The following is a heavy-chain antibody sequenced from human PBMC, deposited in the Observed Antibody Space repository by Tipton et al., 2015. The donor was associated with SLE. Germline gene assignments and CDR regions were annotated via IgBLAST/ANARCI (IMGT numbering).Heavy chain of an antibody. CDR1: GGSFRGYY. Sequence: TLSLTCVVYGGSFRGYYWSWIRQTPGKGLEWIGEINHSASTNYNSSLKSRVTLSVDTSKSQFSLKLSSVTAADTAVYYCARGGEYGSSWYPRYYYYMDVWGKGTTVTVSS. D-gene: IGHD6-13*01. CDR3: ARGGEYGSSWYPRYYYYMDV. CDR2: INHSAST. V-gene: IGHV4-34*01. J-gene: IGHJ6*03.